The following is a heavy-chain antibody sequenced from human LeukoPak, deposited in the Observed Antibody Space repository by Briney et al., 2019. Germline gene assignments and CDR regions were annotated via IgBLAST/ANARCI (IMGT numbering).Heavy chain of an antibody. CDR2: IYTSGST. D-gene: IGHD1-1*01. CDR3: ARDNWNGARWTVTGWFDP. CDR1: GGSISSGSYY. J-gene: IGHJ5*02. Sequence: PSETLSLTCTVSGGSISSGSYYWSWIRQPAGKGLEWIGRIYTSGSTNYNPSLKSRVTISVDTSKNQFSLKLSSVTAADTAVYYCARDNWNGARWTVTGWFDPWGQGTLVTVSS. V-gene: IGHV4-61*02.